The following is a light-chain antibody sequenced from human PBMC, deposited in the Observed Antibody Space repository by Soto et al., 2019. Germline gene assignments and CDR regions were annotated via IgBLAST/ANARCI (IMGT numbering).Light chain of an antibody. CDR2: AAS. J-gene: IGKJ4*01. CDR1: QSISTY. Sequence: DIQMTQSPSSLSASVGTRVAITWRASQSISTYLHWYQHKPGKAPNILIYAASTLQSGVPSRFSGGGSGTDFNFTISSLQPEDFATYYCQESYSTPLTFGGGTKVDIK. CDR3: QESYSTPLT. V-gene: IGKV1-39*01.